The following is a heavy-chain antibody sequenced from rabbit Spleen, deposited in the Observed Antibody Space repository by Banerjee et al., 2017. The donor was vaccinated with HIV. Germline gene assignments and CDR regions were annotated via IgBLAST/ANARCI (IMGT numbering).Heavy chain of an antibody. CDR3: ARDAGSGPYIDGYFDL. CDR1: GFDFSNYG. J-gene: IGHJ4*01. D-gene: IGHD8-1*01. CDR2: IVPIFGVT. Sequence: QEQLTETGGDLVQPGGSLTLSCKASGFDFSNYGVSWVRQAPGKGLEWIGYIVPIFGVTYYANWVNGRFTISSHNAQNTLYLQMTSLTAADTATYFCARDAGSGPYIDGYFDLWGPGTLVTVS. V-gene: IGHV1S47*01.